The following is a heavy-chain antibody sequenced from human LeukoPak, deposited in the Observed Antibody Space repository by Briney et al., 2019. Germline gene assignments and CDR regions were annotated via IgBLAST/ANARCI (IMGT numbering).Heavy chain of an antibody. V-gene: IGHV4-38-2*01. CDR1: GYSISSGYY. CDR3: ARALGYGDYPFDY. CDR2: IYHSGST. D-gene: IGHD4-17*01. Sequence: PSETLSLTCAVSGYSISSGYYWGWIRRPPGKGLEWIGSIYHSGSTYYNPSLKSRVTISVDTSKNQFSLKLSSVTAADTAVYYCARALGYGDYPFDYWGQGTLVTVSS. J-gene: IGHJ4*02.